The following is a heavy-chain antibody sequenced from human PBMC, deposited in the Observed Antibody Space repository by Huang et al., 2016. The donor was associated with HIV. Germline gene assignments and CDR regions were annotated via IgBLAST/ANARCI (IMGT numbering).Heavy chain of an antibody. D-gene: IGHD2-15*01. J-gene: IGHJ5*02. CDR3: ARGRYRLHP. CDR1: GFTFSDYY. V-gene: IGHV3-11*01. CDR2: ISNTGDTI. Sequence: QVQLVESGGGLVKPEGSLRLCCAASGFTFSDYYMDWIRKATGKGLELISCISNTGDTIYYAVSVRDRFTISSDNAKKSLSLQINSLRADDAAVYYCARGRYRLHPWGQGALVVVSS.